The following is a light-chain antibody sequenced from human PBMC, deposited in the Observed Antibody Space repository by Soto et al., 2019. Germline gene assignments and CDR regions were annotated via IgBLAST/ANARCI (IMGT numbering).Light chain of an antibody. CDR1: SGHSSYA. CDR2: LNNDGSH. CDR3: QTWGTGIVL. V-gene: IGLV4-69*01. Sequence: QLVLTQSPSASASLGASVKLTCTLSSGHSSYAIAWHQQQPEKGPRYLMKLNNDGSHSKGDGIPDRFSGSRSGAERYLTISSLQSEDEADYYCQTWGTGIVLFGGGTQLTVL. J-gene: IGLJ2*01.